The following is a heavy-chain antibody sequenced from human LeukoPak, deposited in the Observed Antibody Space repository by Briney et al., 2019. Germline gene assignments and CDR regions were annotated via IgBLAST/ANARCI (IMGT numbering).Heavy chain of an antibody. V-gene: IGHV1-69*13. Sequence: ASVKVSCKASGGTFSSYAISWVRQAPGQGLEWMGGIIPIFGTANYAQKFQGRVTITADESMSTAYMELSSLRSEDTAVYYCVRDHTGIAAAGADYWGQGTLVTVSS. D-gene: IGHD6-13*01. CDR3: VRDHTGIAAAGADY. CDR2: IIPIFGTA. J-gene: IGHJ4*02. CDR1: GGTFSSYA.